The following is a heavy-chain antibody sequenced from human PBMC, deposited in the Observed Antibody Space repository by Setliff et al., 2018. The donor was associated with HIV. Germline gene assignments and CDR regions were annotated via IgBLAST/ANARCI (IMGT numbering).Heavy chain of an antibody. CDR3: TRKLAPGHGMDV. V-gene: IGHV3-7*01. D-gene: IGHD3-3*02. J-gene: IGHJ6*02. Sequence: QPGESLKISCAASGFTFTSYWMIWVRQAPGKGLEWVANINQDGSEKNYVDSVKGRFTISRDNAKNSLYLQMDSLRVEDTTVYYCTRKLAPGHGMDVWGQGTTVTVSS. CDR1: GFTFTSYW. CDR2: INQDGSEK.